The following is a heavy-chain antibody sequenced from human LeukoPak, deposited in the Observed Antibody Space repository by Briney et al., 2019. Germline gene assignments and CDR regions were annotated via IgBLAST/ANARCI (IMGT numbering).Heavy chain of an antibody. Sequence: GSLRLSCTVSGGSISSSSYYWGWIRQPPGKGLEWIGSIYYSGSTYYNPSLKSRVTISVDTSKNQFSLKLSSVTAADTAVYYCARHLPDILTGYYYYYYYMDVWGKGTTVTVSS. D-gene: IGHD3-9*01. CDR3: ARHLPDILTGYYYYYYYMDV. V-gene: IGHV4-39*01. J-gene: IGHJ6*03. CDR1: GGSISSSSYY. CDR2: IYYSGST.